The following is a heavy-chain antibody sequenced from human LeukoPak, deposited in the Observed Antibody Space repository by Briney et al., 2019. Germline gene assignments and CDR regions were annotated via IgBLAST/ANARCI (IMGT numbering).Heavy chain of an antibody. CDR1: GGSFSGYY. CDR2: INHSGRT. J-gene: IGHJ5*02. CDR3: ARVRSPIAVAGARWFDP. Sequence: SETLSLTCAVYGGSFSGYYWSWIRQPPGKGLEWIGEINHSGRTNYNPSLKSRVTISVDTSKNQFSLKLSSVTAADTAVYYCARVRSPIAVAGARWFDPWGQGTLVTVSS. V-gene: IGHV4-34*01. D-gene: IGHD6-19*01.